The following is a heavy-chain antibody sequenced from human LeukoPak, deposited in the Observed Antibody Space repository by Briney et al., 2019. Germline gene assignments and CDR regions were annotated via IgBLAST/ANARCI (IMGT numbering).Heavy chain of an antibody. CDR3: ARSLTTLTYEGY. Sequence: GGSLRLSCAASGFTFSSYAMSWVRQAPGKGLEWVSSISSGSTYTYYTESVKGRFTVSRDNAKNSLFLQMNSLRAEDTAIYYCARSLTTLTYEGYWGQGTLVTVSS. J-gene: IGHJ4*02. CDR1: GFTFSSYA. CDR2: ISSGSTYT. D-gene: IGHD1-1*01. V-gene: IGHV3-21*01.